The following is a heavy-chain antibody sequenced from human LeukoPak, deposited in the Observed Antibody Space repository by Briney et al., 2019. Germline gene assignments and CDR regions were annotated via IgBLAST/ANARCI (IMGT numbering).Heavy chain of an antibody. CDR1: GYTFSNYG. Sequence: GASVKVSCKASGYTFSNYGMSWVRQAPGHGLEWMGWISGFNGHTKYSQKSQGRVTMTTDTSTSTAYMEVRSLRSDDTAVYYCARGIELDYYYMDVWGKGTTVTVSS. D-gene: IGHD1-7*01. V-gene: IGHV1-18*04. CDR2: ISGFNGHT. J-gene: IGHJ6*03. CDR3: ARGIELDYYYMDV.